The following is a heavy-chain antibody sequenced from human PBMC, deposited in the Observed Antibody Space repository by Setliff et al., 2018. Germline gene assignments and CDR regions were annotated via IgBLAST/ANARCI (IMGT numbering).Heavy chain of an antibody. Sequence: SETLSLTCTVYGGSFSDYYWGWIRQSPGKRPEWIAEINQSGNTNYNPSLNSRVSVSVDTPTNQFSLKVFSVTAADTAVYYCRFWSSYYKNDYWAQGTQGTSPQ. V-gene: IGHV4-34*01. J-gene: IGHJ4*02. CDR1: GGSFSDYY. CDR2: INQSGNT. CDR3: RFWSSYYKNDY. D-gene: IGHD3-3*01.